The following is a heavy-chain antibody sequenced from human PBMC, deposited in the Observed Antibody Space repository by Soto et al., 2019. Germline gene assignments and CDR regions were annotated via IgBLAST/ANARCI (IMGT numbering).Heavy chain of an antibody. CDR1: GDSVISSDW. CDR2: VFHTGET. D-gene: IGHD2-15*01. CDR3: AKNRLPNRFDP. J-gene: IGHJ5*02. V-gene: IGHV4-4*02. Sequence: SETLSLTCAISGDSVISSDWWTWVRQVPGGGLEWIGEVFHTGETSYNPSLERRVTMSVDKSNNLFSLTLTSVTAADTAFYYCAKNRLPNRFDPWGQGILVTVSS.